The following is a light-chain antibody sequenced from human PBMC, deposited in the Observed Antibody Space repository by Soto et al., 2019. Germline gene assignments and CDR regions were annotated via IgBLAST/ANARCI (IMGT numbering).Light chain of an antibody. Sequence: QSVLTQAPSASGTRGQRVTISCSGSSSNIGSNYVYWYQQLPGTAPKVLIYRNNQRPSGVPDRFSGSKSGTSASLAISGLRSEDEVDYSCAAWDDSLSGRVFGGGTKLTVL. J-gene: IGLJ3*02. CDR1: SSNIGSNY. CDR3: AAWDDSLSGRV. CDR2: RNN. V-gene: IGLV1-47*01.